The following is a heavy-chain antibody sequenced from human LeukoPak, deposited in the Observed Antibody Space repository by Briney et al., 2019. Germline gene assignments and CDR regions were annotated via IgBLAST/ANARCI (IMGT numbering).Heavy chain of an antibody. Sequence: SGTMSPTCTVSGGSISSSSYYWGWIRQPPGKGLEWIGSIYYSGSTYYNPSLKSRVTISVDTSKNQFSLKLSSVTAADTAVYYCARPQGYQQVDFEYWGQTPLVPVSS. D-gene: IGHD2-2*01. J-gene: IGHJ4*02. V-gene: IGHV4-39*01. CDR2: IYYSGST. CDR1: GGSISSSSYY. CDR3: ARPQGYQQVDFEY.